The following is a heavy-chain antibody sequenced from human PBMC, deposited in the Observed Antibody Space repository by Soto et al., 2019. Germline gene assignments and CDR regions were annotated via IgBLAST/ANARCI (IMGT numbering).Heavy chain of an antibody. CDR3: ARDMYYYDAPQHGMDV. D-gene: IGHD3-22*01. Sequence: PGGSLRLSCAASGFTFSSYGMHWVRQAPGKGLEWVAVIWYDGSNKYYADSVKGRFTISRDNSKNTLYLQMNSLRAEDTAVYYCARDMYYYDAPQHGMDVWGQGTTVTVSS. V-gene: IGHV3-33*01. CDR1: GFTFSSYG. J-gene: IGHJ6*02. CDR2: IWYDGSNK.